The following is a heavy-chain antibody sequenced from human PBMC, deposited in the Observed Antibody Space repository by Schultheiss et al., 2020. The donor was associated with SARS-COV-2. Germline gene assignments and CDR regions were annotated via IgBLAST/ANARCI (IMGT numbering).Heavy chain of an antibody. J-gene: IGHJ4*02. Sequence: GGSLRLSCAASGFTFSGYGMHWVRQAPGKGLEWVAFIWYDGSNKYYVDSVKGRFTISRDNAKNTLYLQMNSLRAEDTAVYYCARREGAFDYWGQGTLVTVSS. V-gene: IGHV3-33*03. CDR1: GFTFSGYG. CDR3: ARREGAFDY. D-gene: IGHD1-26*01. CDR2: IWYDGSNK.